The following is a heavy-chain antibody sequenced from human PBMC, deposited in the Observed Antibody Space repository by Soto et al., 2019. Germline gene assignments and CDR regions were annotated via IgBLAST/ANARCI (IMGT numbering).Heavy chain of an antibody. CDR3: AKDMVRGDIPPILDY. CDR2: ISVSGGST. J-gene: IGHJ4*02. D-gene: IGHD3-10*01. CDR1: GFTFSSYA. Sequence: GGSLRLSCAASGFTFSSYAMSWVRQAPGKGLEWVSAISVSGGSTYYADSVKGRFTISRDNSKNTLYLQMNSLRAEDTAVYYCAKDMVRGDIPPILDYRGQGTLVTVSS. V-gene: IGHV3-23*01.